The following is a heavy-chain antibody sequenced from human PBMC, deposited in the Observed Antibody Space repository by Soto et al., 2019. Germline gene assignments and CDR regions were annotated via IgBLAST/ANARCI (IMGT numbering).Heavy chain of an antibody. V-gene: IGHV3-23*01. CDR1: GFTFSRDG. J-gene: IGHJ4*02. CDR2: ITDNGGST. D-gene: IGHD4-17*01. Sequence: PGESLRLSCAASGFTFSRDGMSWVRQAPGKGLEWVSLITDNGGSTYYADSVKGRFTISRDNTKNTLFLQMNSLRAEDTAVYYCAKERATTTAFDYWGQGAWSPSPQ. CDR3: AKERATTTAFDY.